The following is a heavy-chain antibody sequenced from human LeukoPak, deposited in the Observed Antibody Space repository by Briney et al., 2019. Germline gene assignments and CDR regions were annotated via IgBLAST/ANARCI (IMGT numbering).Heavy chain of an antibody. CDR2: IWFDGTNK. Sequence: GGSLRLSSAASGFTFNSYGMHWVRQAPGKGLDWVALIWFDGTNKYYADSVKGRFTISRDNSKNTLGLQMNSLRAEDTAVYYCARDRGGSHDAFDIWGQGTMVTVSS. CDR1: GFTFNSYG. CDR3: ARDRGGSHDAFDI. V-gene: IGHV3-33*01. D-gene: IGHD1-26*01. J-gene: IGHJ3*02.